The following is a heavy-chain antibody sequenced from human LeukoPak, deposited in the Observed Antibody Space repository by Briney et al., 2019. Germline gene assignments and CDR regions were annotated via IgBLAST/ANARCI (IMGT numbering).Heavy chain of an antibody. V-gene: IGHV3-30*02. CDR1: GFTFRSYG. J-gene: IGHJ4*02. CDR2: IRYDGSNK. Sequence: GGSLRLSCAASGFTFRSYGMHWVRQAPGKGLEWVAFIRYDGSNKYYADSVKGRFTISRDNSKNTLYLQMNSLRAEDTAVYYCAKERYCDYGSYDYWGQGTLVTVSS. CDR3: AKERYCDYGSYDY. D-gene: IGHD4-17*01.